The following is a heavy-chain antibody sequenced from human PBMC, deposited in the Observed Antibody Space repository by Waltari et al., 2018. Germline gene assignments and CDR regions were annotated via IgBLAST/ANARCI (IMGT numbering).Heavy chain of an antibody. J-gene: IGHJ4*02. Sequence: QLQLQESGPGLVKPSETLSLTGTVPRSSPRNHHYYWGWVRQPPGKGLEWMGSFYKSGTTYYNPSLKSRVTISVDTSNNQFSLKLNSVTAADTAVYYCVRGYPDIVATISDYWGQGTLVIVSS. CDR1: RSSPRNHHYY. D-gene: IGHD5-12*01. CDR2: FYKSGTT. V-gene: IGHV4-39*07. CDR3: VRGYPDIVATISDY.